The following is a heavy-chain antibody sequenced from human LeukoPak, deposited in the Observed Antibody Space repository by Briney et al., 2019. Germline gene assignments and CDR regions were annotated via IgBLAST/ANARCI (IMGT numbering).Heavy chain of an antibody. V-gene: IGHV3-30*02. Sequence: GGSLRLSCAASGFLFSSYGMLWVRQAPGKGLEWVAFIRYDGSNKYYADSVKGRFTISRDNSKNTLYLQMNSLRAEDTAVYYCAKDRGFLEWLPDYWGQGTLVTVSS. J-gene: IGHJ4*02. CDR1: GFLFSSYG. D-gene: IGHD3-3*01. CDR2: IRYDGSNK. CDR3: AKDRGFLEWLPDY.